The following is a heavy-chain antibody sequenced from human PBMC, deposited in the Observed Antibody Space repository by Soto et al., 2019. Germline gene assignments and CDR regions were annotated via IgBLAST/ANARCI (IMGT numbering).Heavy chain of an antibody. V-gene: IGHV4-31*03. D-gene: IGHD2-2*01. CDR2: IYYSGSN. J-gene: IGHJ4*02. Sequence: QVQLQESGPGLVKPSQTLSLTCTVSGGSISRGGYYWSWIRQHPGKGLDWIGYIYYSGSNYYNPSLKSRVTISVDTSKTQFSLKLSSVTAADTAVYYCARGRSSTSPYPIGYWGQGTLVSVSS. CDR3: ARGRSSTSPYPIGY. CDR1: GGSISRGGYY.